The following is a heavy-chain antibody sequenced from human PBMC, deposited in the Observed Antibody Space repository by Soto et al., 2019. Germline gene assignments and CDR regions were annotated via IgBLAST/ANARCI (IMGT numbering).Heavy chain of an antibody. D-gene: IGHD5-18*01. CDR1: GFTFSSYS. CDR2: ISSSSSYI. CDR3: ARVAAANFDY. V-gene: IGHV3-21*01. J-gene: IGHJ4*02. Sequence: EVQLVESGGGLVKPGGSLGLSCAASGFTFSSYSMNWVRQAPGKGLEWVSSISSSSSYIYYADSVKGRFTISRDNAKNSLYLQMNSLRAEDTAVYYCARVAAANFDYWGQGTLVTVSS.